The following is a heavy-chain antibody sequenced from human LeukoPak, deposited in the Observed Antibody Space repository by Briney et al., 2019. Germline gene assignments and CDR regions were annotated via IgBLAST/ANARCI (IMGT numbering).Heavy chain of an antibody. CDR2: INPNSGGT. J-gene: IGHJ3*02. CDR1: GYTFTGYY. V-gene: IGHV1-2*02. Sequence: ASVKVSCKASGYTFTGYYMHWVRQAPGQGLGWMGWINPNSGGTNYAQKFQGRVTMTRDTSISTAYMELSRLRSDDTAVYYCARDGGYCTNGVCHREGAFDIWGQGTMVTVSS. D-gene: IGHD2-8*01. CDR3: ARDGGYCTNGVCHREGAFDI.